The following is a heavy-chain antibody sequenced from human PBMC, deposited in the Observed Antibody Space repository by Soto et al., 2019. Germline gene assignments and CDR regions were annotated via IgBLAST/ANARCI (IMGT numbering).Heavy chain of an antibody. J-gene: IGHJ4*02. Sequence: EVQLVESGGGLVQPGGSLRLSCAASGFTFSSYDMHWVRQATGKGLEWVSAIGTAGDTYYPGSVKGRFTISRENAKNSLYLQMNSLRAEDTALYYCAKDIRMATTGGFDYWGQGTLVTVSS. CDR3: AKDIRMATTGGFDY. V-gene: IGHV3-13*01. CDR1: GFTFSSYD. CDR2: IGTAGDT. D-gene: IGHD1-1*01.